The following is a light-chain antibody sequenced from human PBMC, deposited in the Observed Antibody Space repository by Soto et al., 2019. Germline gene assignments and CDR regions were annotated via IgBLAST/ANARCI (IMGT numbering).Light chain of an antibody. V-gene: IGKV3-15*01. CDR1: QSVNRN. J-gene: IGKJ4*01. CDR2: AAS. Sequence: TLSLSLGERATLSCRASQSVNRNLAWYQQKPGQAPRLLIYAASTRATGIPARFSGSESETDFTLTISSLQSEDFAVYYCQQYYDWRPVTFGGGTKVDIK. CDR3: QQYYDWRPVT.